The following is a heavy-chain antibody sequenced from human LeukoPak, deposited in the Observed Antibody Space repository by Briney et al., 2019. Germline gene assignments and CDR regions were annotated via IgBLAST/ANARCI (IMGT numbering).Heavy chain of an antibody. J-gene: IGHJ4*02. V-gene: IGHV4-59*01. CDR1: GGSISSSY. D-gene: IGHD3-16*01. CDR3: ARNFEGGSYFDY. Sequence: SETLSLTCTDPGGSISSSYWSWIRQPPGKGLEWIGYIYSSGSTNYNPSLKSRVTISVDTSKNLFSLKLSSVTAADTAVYYCARNFEGGSYFDYWGQGTLVTVSS. CDR2: IYSSGST.